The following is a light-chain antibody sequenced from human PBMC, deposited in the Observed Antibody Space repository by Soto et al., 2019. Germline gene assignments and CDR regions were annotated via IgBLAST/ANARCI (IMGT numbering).Light chain of an antibody. CDR3: QQRNAWRIT. CDR1: HSVDFF. Sequence: EIVLTQSTATLSLSPGERATLSCRASHSVDFFLAWYQQKPGQPPRLHMYDASNRATGIPARFSGSGSGTDFTLSISSLEPEDCGIYYCQQRNAWRITFGEGTRLEIK. CDR2: DAS. J-gene: IGKJ5*01. V-gene: IGKV3-11*01.